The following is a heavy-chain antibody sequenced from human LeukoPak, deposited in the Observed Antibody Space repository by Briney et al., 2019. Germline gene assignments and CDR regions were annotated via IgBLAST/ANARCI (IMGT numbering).Heavy chain of an antibody. Sequence: PGGSLRLSCTASGFTFSSYGIHWVRQAPGKGLEWVAVIWSDATNRFYGASVKGRFTISRDNSQNTVFLQMNSLRAEDTAIYYCARDAQRGFDYSNSLEYWGHGTLVTVSS. D-gene: IGHD4-11*01. CDR3: ARDAQRGFDYSNSLEY. CDR1: GFTFSSYG. CDR2: IWSDATNR. J-gene: IGHJ4*01. V-gene: IGHV3-33*01.